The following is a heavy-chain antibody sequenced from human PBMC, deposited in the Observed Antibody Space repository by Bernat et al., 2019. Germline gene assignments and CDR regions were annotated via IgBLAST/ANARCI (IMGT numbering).Heavy chain of an antibody. CDR3: TRGIVVVPAALDYYYMDV. J-gene: IGHJ6*03. V-gene: IGHV3-49*04. CDR2: IRSKAYGGTT. D-gene: IGHD2-2*01. Sequence: EVQLVGSGGGLVQPGGSLRLSCAASGFTFSDYAMSWVRQAPGKGLEWVGFIRSKAYGGTTEYAASVKGRFTISRDDSKSIAYLQMNSLKTEDTAVYYCTRGIVVVPAALDYYYMDVWGKGTTVTVSS. CDR1: GFTFSDYA.